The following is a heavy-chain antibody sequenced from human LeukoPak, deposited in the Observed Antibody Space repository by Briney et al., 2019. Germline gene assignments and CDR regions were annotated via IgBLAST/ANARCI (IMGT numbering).Heavy chain of an antibody. Sequence: SQTLSLTCTVSGGSISSGSYYWSWIRQPAGKGLEWIGRIYTSGSTNYNPSLKSRVTISVDTSKNQFSLKLSSVTAADTAVYYCARDLGYGSVWFDPWGQGTLVTVSS. V-gene: IGHV4-61*02. CDR2: IYTSGST. CDR1: GGSISSGSYY. D-gene: IGHD3-10*01. CDR3: ARDLGYGSVWFDP. J-gene: IGHJ5*02.